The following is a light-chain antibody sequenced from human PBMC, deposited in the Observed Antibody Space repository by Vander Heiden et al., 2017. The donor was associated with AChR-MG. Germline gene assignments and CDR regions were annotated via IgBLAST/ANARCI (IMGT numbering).Light chain of an antibody. J-gene: IGKJ2*01. CDR3: QQYNDYSPYT. CDR1: QTIGSW. V-gene: IGKV1-5*03. Sequence: DIQMTQSSSTLSASVGDRVTITCRASQTIGSWLAWYQQKPGKAPKLLIYKASSLESGVPSRFSGSGSGTEFTLTISSLQPDDFATYYCQQYNDYSPYTFGQGTNLEIK. CDR2: KAS.